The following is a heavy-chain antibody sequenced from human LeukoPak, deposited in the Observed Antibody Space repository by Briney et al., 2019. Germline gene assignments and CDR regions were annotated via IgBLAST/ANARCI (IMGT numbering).Heavy chain of an antibody. V-gene: IGHV3-23*01. J-gene: IGHJ6*03. CDR3: AKGSCSSHICYYFYYMDV. D-gene: IGHD2-2*01. CDR1: GFPFSTYD. Sequence: GXXLRLSCAASGFPFSTYDMTWVRQAPGKALEWVSAIRVTDGSSYYADSVKGRFTISRDNSKNTLYLQMNSLRAEDTAKYYCAKGSCSSHICYYFYYMDVWGKGTTVTVSS. CDR2: IRVTDGSS.